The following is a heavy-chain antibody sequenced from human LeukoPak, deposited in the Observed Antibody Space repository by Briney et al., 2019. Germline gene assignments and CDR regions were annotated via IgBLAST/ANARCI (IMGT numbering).Heavy chain of an antibody. CDR2: IYHSGST. Sequence: GSLRLSCAASGFTVSSNSMSWVRQPPGKGLEWIGEIYHSGSTNYNPSLESRVTVSVDKSKNQFSLDLSSVTAADTAVYYCARFCGSTSWHSGYYYGIDVWGQGTTVTVSS. CDR1: GFTVSSNS. D-gene: IGHD2-2*01. V-gene: IGHV4-4*02. J-gene: IGHJ6*02. CDR3: ARFCGSTSWHSGYYYGIDV.